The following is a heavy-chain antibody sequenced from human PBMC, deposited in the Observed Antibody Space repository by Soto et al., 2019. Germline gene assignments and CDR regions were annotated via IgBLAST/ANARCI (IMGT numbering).Heavy chain of an antibody. D-gene: IGHD6-13*01. CDR2: IHHSGST. J-gene: IGHJ4*02. Sequence: QVQLQESGPGLVRPSGTVSLTCAVSGLSISSGDWWSWVRQPPGKGLEWIGEIHHSGSTNYNPSLKSRVTMSVAPSKDLFSLSLTSVTAADTVFYYCARDQGSHPGDWGQGTLVSVSS. V-gene: IGHV4-4*02. CDR1: GLSISSGDW. CDR3: ARDQGSHPGD.